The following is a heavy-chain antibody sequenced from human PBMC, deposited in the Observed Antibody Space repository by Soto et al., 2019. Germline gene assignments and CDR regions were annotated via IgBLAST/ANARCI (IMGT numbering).Heavy chain of an antibody. V-gene: IGHV4-34*01. Sequence: SETLSLTCAVYGGSVNGYYWNWIRQPPGKGLEWIGEINHTGGTPYNPSLKSRVTMSVDTSKNKFSLRLSSVTAAATAIYYCATRITVFGLLIPPFDPWGQGTQVTVSS. CDR1: GGSVNGYY. CDR2: INHTGGT. CDR3: ATRITVFGLLIPPFDP. D-gene: IGHD3-3*01. J-gene: IGHJ5*02.